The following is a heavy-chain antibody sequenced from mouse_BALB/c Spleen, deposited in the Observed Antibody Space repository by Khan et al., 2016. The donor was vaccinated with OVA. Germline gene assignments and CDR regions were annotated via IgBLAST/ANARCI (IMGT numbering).Heavy chain of an antibody. CDR2: INPSTDYT. J-gene: IGHJ3*01. V-gene: IGHV1-7*01. CDR1: GYTFTSYW. D-gene: IGHD1-1*01. Sequence: QVQLQQSGTELAKPGASVKMTCKASGYTFTSYWMHWVKQRPGQGLGWIGYINPSTDYTEYNQKFKDKATLTADKSSSTAYMQLTSLTSEDSAVYYCVNQGSSSAWFSYWGQGTLVTVSA. CDR3: VNQGSSSAWFSY.